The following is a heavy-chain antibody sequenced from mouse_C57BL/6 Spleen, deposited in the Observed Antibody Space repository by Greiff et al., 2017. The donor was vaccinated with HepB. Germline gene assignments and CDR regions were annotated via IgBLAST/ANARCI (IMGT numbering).Heavy chain of an antibody. V-gene: IGHV1-50*01. D-gene: IGHD2-4*01. CDR1: GYTFTSYW. J-gene: IGHJ4*01. Sequence: VKLQQPGAELVKPGASVKLSCKASGYTFTSYWMQWVKQRPGQGLEWIGEIDPSDSYTNYNQKFKGKATLTVDTSSSTAYMQLSSLTSEDSAVYYCARSGGYDDEGIGVPDAIDYWGQGTSVTVSS. CDR3: ARSGGYDDEGIGVPDAIDY. CDR2: IDPSDSYT.